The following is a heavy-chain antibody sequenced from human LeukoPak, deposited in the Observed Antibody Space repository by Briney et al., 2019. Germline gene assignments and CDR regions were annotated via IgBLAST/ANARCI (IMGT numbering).Heavy chain of an antibody. V-gene: IGHV3-53*01. CDR3: ARCPCYGAGYYYYYGLDV. CDR1: GFTVSSNY. J-gene: IGHJ6*02. Sequence: GGSLRLSCAASGFTVSSNYMSWVRQAPGKGLEWVSVIYSDGRTYYADSVKGRFTISRDNSKNTLYLETNSLRAEDTAVYYCARCPCYGAGYYYYYGLDVWGQGTTVTVSS. CDR2: IYSDGRT. D-gene: IGHD2-2*01.